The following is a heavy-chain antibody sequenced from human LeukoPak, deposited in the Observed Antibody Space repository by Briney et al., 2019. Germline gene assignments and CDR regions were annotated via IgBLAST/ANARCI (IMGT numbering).Heavy chain of an antibody. V-gene: IGHV4-31*03. D-gene: IGHD5-12*01. CDR2: IYYTGST. CDR3: AREFRGYSDDGPRNWFDP. Sequence: PSETLSLTCTVSGGSISSGGYYWSWIRQHPGKGLGWIGYIYYTGSTYYNPSLKSRVTISVDTSKNQFSLKLSSVTAADTAVYYCAREFRGYSDDGPRNWFDPWGQGTLVTVSS. CDR1: GGSISSGGYY. J-gene: IGHJ5*02.